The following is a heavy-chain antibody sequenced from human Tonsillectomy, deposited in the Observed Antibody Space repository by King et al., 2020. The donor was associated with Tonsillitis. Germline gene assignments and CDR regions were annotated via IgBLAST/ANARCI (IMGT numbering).Heavy chain of an antibody. CDR1: GYSISSGYY. D-gene: IGHD6-13*01. CDR2: IYHSGST. J-gene: IGHJ4*02. V-gene: IGHV4-38-2*01. CDR3: AGLAAAGTGFLDY. Sequence: QLQESGPGLVKPSETLSLTCAVSGYSISSGYYWGWIRQPPGKRLEWIGSIYHSGSTYYNPSLKSRVTMSVDTSKNQFSLKLSSVTAADTAVYYCAGLAAAGTGFLDYWGQGTLVTVSS.